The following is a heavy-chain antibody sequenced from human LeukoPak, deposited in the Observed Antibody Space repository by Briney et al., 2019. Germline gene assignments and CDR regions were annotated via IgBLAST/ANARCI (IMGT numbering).Heavy chain of an antibody. CDR2: INPNSGGT. J-gene: IGHJ4*02. D-gene: IGHD2-15*01. CDR3: ARAQRGLRYCSGGSCYRFDY. V-gene: IGHV1-2*07. Sequence: ASVKVSCKASGYTFTGYYMHWVRQPPGQGLEGMGWINPNSGGTNYAHRFHSRVTMARDTSISTAYMELSRLRSDDTAAYYCARAQRGLRYCSGGSCYRFDYWGQGTLVTVSS. CDR1: GYTFTGYY.